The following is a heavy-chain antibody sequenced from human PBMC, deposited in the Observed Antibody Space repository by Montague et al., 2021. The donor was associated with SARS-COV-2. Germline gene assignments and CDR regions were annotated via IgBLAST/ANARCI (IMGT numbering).Heavy chain of an antibody. CDR2: IYWDDDK. Sequence: PALVKPTQTLTLTCTFSGFSLSTSGVGVGWIRQPPGKALEWLALIYWDDDKRYSPSLKSRLTITKDTSKNQVVLTMTNMDPVDTATYYCAHRIGIAAFSNGCSFDPWGQGTLVTVSS. J-gene: IGHJ5*02. V-gene: IGHV2-5*02. CDR1: GFSLSTSGVG. D-gene: IGHD6-13*01. CDR3: AHRIGIAAFSNGCSFDP.